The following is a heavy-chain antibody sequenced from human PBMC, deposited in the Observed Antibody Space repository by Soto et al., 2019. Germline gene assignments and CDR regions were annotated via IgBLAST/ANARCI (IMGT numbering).Heavy chain of an antibody. CDR1: GGSISSYY. D-gene: IGHD3-22*01. CDR3: ARTYYDSSGDFDY. CDR2: IYYSGST. Sequence: SETLSLTSTVSGGSISSYYWSWIRQPPGKGLKWIGYIYYSGSTNYNPSNKSRDTISVDTSKNQFSLKLSSVTSADTAVYYCARTYYDSSGDFDYWGQGTLVTVS. V-gene: IGHV4-59*01. J-gene: IGHJ4*02.